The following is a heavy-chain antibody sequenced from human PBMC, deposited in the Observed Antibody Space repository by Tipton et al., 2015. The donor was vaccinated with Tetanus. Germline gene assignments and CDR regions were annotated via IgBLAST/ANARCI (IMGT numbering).Heavy chain of an antibody. CDR1: GFDFRSDW. Sequence: SLRLSCAASGFDFRSDWMTWVRQAPGKGLEWIACFSTYRKTIYYADAVKGRFTISRDNAKNTLFLQMSSLTDEDTAVYYCARDLSYYDYIWGGDRDRYFDLWGRGTLVTVSS. CDR3: ARDLSYYDYIWGGDRDRYFDL. D-gene: IGHD3-16*01. J-gene: IGHJ2*01. V-gene: IGHV3-48*02. CDR2: FSTYRKTI.